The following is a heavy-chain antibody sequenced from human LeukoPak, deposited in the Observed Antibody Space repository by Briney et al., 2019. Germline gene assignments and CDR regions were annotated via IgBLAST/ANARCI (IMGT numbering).Heavy chain of an antibody. CDR3: ARDSGSSWSAFDY. J-gene: IGHJ4*02. D-gene: IGHD6-13*01. CDR2: IYSGGST. V-gene: IGHV3-66*01. Sequence: GGSLRLSCAASGFTVSSNYMSWVRQAPGKGLEWVSVIYSGGSTYYADSVKGRFTISRDNSKNTLYLQMNSLRAEDTAVYYCARDSGSSWSAFDYWGQGTLVTVSS. CDR1: GFTVSSNY.